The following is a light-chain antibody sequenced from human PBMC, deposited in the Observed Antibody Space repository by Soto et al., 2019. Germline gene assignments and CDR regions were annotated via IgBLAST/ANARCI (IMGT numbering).Light chain of an antibody. J-gene: IGKJ5*01. CDR1: QSVRSTY. CDR3: QHYGSSLSIT. V-gene: IGKV3-20*01. CDR2: GAS. Sequence: EIVLTQSPGTLSLSPGDTATLSCRASQSVRSTYLAWYQQKPGQAPRLLIHGASSRATGIPDRFSGSGSGTDFTLTISRLEPEDFAVYYCQHYGSSLSITFGQGTRLRL.